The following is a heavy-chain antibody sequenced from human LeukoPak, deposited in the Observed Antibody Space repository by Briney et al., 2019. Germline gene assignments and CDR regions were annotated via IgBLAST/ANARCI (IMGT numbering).Heavy chain of an antibody. CDR1: GYTFTSYY. CDR2: IIPIFGTA. J-gene: IGHJ6*03. V-gene: IGHV1-69*05. CDR3: ASMIYGSGSYYYYYMDV. Sequence: SVKVSCKASGYTFTSYYMHWVRQAPGQGLEWMGGIIPIFGTANYAQKFQGRVTITTDESTSTAYMELSSLRSEDTAVYYCASMIYGSGSYYYYYMDVWGKGTTVTVSS. D-gene: IGHD3-10*01.